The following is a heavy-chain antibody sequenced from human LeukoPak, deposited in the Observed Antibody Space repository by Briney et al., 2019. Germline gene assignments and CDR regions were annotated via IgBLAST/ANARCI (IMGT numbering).Heavy chain of an antibody. CDR3: AVRIAAAGTGAFDY. CDR2: MNPNSGNT. CDR1: GYTFTSYG. Sequence: ASVKVSCKASGYTFTSYGINWVRQATGQGLEWMGWMNPNSGNTGYAQKFQGRVTMTRNTSISTAYMELSSLRSEDTAVYYCAVRIAAAGTGAFDYWGQGTLVTVSS. V-gene: IGHV1-8*02. J-gene: IGHJ4*02. D-gene: IGHD6-13*01.